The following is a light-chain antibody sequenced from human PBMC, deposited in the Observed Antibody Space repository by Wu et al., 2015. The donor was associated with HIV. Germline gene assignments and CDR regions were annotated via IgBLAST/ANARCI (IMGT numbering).Light chain of an antibody. V-gene: IGKV1-9*01. CDR1: QDISSY. CDR2: AAS. Sequence: DIQLTQSPSFLSVSVGDRVTITCRASQDISSYLAWYQQKPGKAPKLLIYAASTLQSGVPSRFSGRGPGTEFTLTISSLQPEDFATYYCQQLNGYPLTFGGGTKVEIK. J-gene: IGKJ4*01. CDR3: QQLNGYPLT.